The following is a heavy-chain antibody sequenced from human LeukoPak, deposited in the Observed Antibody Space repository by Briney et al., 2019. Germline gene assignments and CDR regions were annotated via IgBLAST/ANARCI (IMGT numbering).Heavy chain of an antibody. J-gene: IGHJ4*02. V-gene: IGHV3-23*01. CDR2: ISGSGGST. CDR1: GFTFSSYA. Sequence: GGSLRLSCAASGFTFSSYAMSWVCQAPGKGLEWVSAISGSGGSTYYADSVKGRFTISRDNSKNTLYLQMNSLRAEDTAVYYCARDTLGIFGVGPQNYFDYWGQGTLVTVSS. D-gene: IGHD3-3*01. CDR3: ARDTLGIFGVGPQNYFDY.